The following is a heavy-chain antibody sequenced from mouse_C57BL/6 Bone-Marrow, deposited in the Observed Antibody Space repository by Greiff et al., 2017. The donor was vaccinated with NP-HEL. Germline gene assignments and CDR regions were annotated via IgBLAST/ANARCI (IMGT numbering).Heavy chain of an antibody. J-gene: IGHJ1*03. D-gene: IGHD2-3*01. V-gene: IGHV1-7*01. CDR3: ASDGYYWYFDV. Sequence: VQRVESGAELAKPGASVKLSCKASGYTFTSYWMHWVKQRPGQGLEWIGYINPSSGYTKYNQKFKDKATLTADKSSSTAYMQLSSLTYEDSAVYYCASDGYYWYFDVWGTGTTVTVSS. CDR1: GYTFTSYW. CDR2: INPSSGYT.